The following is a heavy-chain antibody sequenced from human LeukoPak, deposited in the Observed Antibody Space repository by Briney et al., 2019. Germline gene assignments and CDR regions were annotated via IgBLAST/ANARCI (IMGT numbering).Heavy chain of an antibody. CDR3: ARSLIPYSGSYYPRALYFDY. J-gene: IGHJ4*02. D-gene: IGHD1-26*01. CDR2: INPNSGGT. V-gene: IGHV1-2*06. CDR1: GYTFTGYY. Sequence: ASVKVSCKASGYTFTGYYIHWVRQAPGQGLEWMGRINPNSGGTNYAQKFQGRVTMTRDTSISTAYMELSRLTSDDTAVYYCARSLIPYSGSYYPRALYFDYWGQGTLVTVSS.